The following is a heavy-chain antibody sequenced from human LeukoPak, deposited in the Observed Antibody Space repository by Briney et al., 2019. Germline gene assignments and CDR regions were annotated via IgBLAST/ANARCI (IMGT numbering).Heavy chain of an antibody. CDR1: GFTFSSYA. Sequence: GRSLRLSCAASGFTFSSYAMHWVRQAPGKGLEWVSAISGSGGSTYYADSVKGRFTISRDNSKNTLYLQMNSLRAEDTAVYYCAKELQTYYDFWSGTSERGVFDYWGQGTLVTVSS. CDR3: AKELQTYYDFWSGTSERGVFDY. D-gene: IGHD3-3*01. J-gene: IGHJ4*02. V-gene: IGHV3-23*01. CDR2: ISGSGGST.